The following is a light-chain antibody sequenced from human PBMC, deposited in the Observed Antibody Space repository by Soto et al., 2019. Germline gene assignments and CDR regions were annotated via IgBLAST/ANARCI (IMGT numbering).Light chain of an antibody. J-gene: IGKJ3*01. V-gene: IGKV3D-15*01. CDR1: QNVNID. CDR3: QQYNTWPFT. CDR2: SAS. Sequence: EIVLTQSPATLSVSPGESATLSCRASQNVNIDLVWYQQKPGQAPKVLMFSASARDTGIPARFSGGGSDTEFTRTISSLQPEDSAVYYCQQYNTWPFTFGPGTKVDIK.